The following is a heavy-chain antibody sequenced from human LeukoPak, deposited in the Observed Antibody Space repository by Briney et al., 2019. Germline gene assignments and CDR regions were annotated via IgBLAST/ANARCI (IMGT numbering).Heavy chain of an antibody. V-gene: IGHV1-2*02. CDR3: ARDGARTKYYYDSSGYADI. J-gene: IGHJ3*02. CDR1: GYTFTGYY. CDR2: INPNSGGT. Sequence: ASVKVSCKASGYTFTGYYMHWVRQAPGQGLEWMGWINPNSGGTNYAQKFQGRVTMTRDTSISTAYMELSRLRSDDTAVYYCARDGARTKYYYDSSGYADIWGQGTMVTVSS. D-gene: IGHD3-22*01.